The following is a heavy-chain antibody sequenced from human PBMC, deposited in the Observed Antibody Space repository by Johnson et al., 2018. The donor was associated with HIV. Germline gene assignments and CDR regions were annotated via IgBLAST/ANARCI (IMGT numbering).Heavy chain of an antibody. CDR2: ISSNGGST. CDR3: ARGKYYYDSSGLDDAFDI. J-gene: IGHJ3*02. Sequence: EVQLVESGGGVVQPGRSLRLSCVASGFSFSSYAMHWVRQAPGKGLEYVSAISSNGGSTYYANSVKGRFTISRDNSKNTLYLQMGSLRAEDMAVYYCARGKYYYDSSGLDDAFDIWGQGTMVTVSS. V-gene: IGHV3-64*01. CDR1: GFSFSSYA. D-gene: IGHD3-22*01.